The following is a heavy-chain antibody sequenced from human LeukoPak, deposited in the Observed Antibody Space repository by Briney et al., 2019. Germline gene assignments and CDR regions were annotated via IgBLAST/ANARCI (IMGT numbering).Heavy chain of an antibody. CDR1: GFTFSSYW. J-gene: IGHJ4*02. V-gene: IGHV3-74*01. CDR2: INSDETIS. CDR3: ARDPFYYGSGSYPLDY. Sequence: GGSLRLSCAASGFTFSSYWMHWVRQVPNQGLMWVSRINSDETISEYVDSVNGRFTISRDNAKNTLYLQMNSLRAEDTAAYYCARDPFYYGSGSYPLDYWGQGTLVTVSS. D-gene: IGHD3-10*01.